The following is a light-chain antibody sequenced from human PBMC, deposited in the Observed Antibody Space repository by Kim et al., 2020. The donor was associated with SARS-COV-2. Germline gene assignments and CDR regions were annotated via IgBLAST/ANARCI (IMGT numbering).Light chain of an antibody. CDR2: GVS. Sequence: EIVLTQSPGTLSLSPGERATLSCRASQSVSSAYLAWYQQRPGQAPRLLIYGVSARATGIPDRFSGSGSGTVFTLTISRLEPEDFAVYYCQQYDTAPLTFGPGTKVDIK. J-gene: IGKJ3*01. V-gene: IGKV3-20*01. CDR3: QQYDTAPLT. CDR1: QSVSSAY.